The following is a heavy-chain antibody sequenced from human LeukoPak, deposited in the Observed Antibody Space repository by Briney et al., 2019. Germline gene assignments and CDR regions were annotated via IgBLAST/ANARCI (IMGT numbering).Heavy chain of an antibody. V-gene: IGHV3-74*01. J-gene: IGHJ4*02. CDR1: GFTFSRFW. Sequence: QAGGSLRLSCAASGFTFSRFWMHWVRQAPGKGLVWVSRINTDASNTIYADSVKGRFTISRDNAKNTLYLQMNSLRAEDTAVYYCARVPSPGVAAAGTGFDYWGQGTLVTVSS. CDR2: INTDASNT. CDR3: ARVPSPGVAAAGTGFDY. D-gene: IGHD6-13*01.